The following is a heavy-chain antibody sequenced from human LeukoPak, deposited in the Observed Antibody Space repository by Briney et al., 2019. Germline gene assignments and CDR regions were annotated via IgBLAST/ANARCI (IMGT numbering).Heavy chain of an antibody. D-gene: IGHD6-19*01. CDR1: GYTFTGYY. CDR3: ATRVVAGIPYYFDH. Sequence: ASVKVSFKTSGYTFTGYYMHWVRQVPGQGLEWMGWMNPNSGGSNYAQKFQGRVTMTRDTSIGTAYMELSSLRSDDTAVYYCATRVVAGIPYYFDHWGQGTLVTVSS. V-gene: IGHV1-2*02. CDR2: MNPNSGGS. J-gene: IGHJ4*02.